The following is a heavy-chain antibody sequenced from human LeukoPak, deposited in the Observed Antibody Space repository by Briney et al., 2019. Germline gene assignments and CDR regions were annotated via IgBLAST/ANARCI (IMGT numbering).Heavy chain of an antibody. D-gene: IGHD6-19*01. CDR1: GFTLSDDY. Sequence: PGGSLRLSCAASGFTLSDDYMDWVRQAPGKGLEWVGRTRNKVNGYTTEYAASVEGRFTISRDDSKNSLYLQLSSLKTEDTAMYYCVRARGRGWDESYFDCWGQGTLVTVSP. CDR2: TRNKVNGYTT. V-gene: IGHV3-72*01. J-gene: IGHJ4*02. CDR3: VRARGRGWDESYFDC.